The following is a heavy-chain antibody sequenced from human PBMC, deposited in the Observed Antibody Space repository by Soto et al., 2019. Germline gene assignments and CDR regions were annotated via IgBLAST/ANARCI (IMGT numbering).Heavy chain of an antibody. Sequence: GVSLRLSCVASEFTFSSSAMNWARQAPGKGLEWVSTISGSGVAKYYADSVKGRFTISRDNSNNTVSLQMNSLRADVAAVYYCAKDRSPGAITWNVYWGQGTLVTVSS. CDR3: AKDRSPGAITWNVY. V-gene: IGHV3-23*01. CDR2: ISGSGVAK. J-gene: IGHJ4*02. CDR1: EFTFSSSA. D-gene: IGHD1-26*01.